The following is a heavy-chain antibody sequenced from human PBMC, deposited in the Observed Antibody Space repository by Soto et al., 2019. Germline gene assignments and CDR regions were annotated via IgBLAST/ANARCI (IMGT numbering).Heavy chain of an antibody. CDR1: GGSISSYY. CDR2: IYTSGST. D-gene: IGHD4-17*01. CDR3: ARSGGDYFLGVDY. V-gene: IGHV4-4*07. J-gene: IGHJ4*02. Sequence: QVQLQESGPGLVKPSETLSLTCTGSGGSISSYYWSWIRQPAGKGLEWIGRIYTSGSTNYNPSLKSRVPLSLDTSKNQSSLKLSSVTAADTAVYYCARSGGDYFLGVDYWGQGTLVTVSS.